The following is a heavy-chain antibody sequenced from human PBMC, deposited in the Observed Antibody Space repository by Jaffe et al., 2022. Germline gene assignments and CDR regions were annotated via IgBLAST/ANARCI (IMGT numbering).Heavy chain of an antibody. CDR3: ARLPIVVVPAALGGRCGWDGSCYQYYFDY. D-gene: IGHD2-2*01. J-gene: IGHJ4*02. CDR1: GGSISSSSYY. V-gene: IGHV4-39*01. CDR2: IYYSGST. Sequence: QLQLQESGPGLVKPSETLSLTCTVSGGSISSSSYYWGWIRQPPGKGLEWIGSIYYSGSTYYNPSLKSRVTISVDTSKNQFSLKLSSVTAADTAVYYCARLPIVVVPAALGGRCGWDGSCYQYYFDYWGQGTLVTVSS.